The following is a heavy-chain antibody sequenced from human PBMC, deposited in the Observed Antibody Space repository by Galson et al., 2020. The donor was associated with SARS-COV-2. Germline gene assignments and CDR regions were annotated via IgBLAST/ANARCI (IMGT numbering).Heavy chain of an antibody. J-gene: IGHJ6*01. D-gene: IGHD6-25*01. CDR1: GFTVNSFY. V-gene: IGHV3-66*02. CDR2: IYSGDSGTT. CDR3: PLAPCSRSTSESTAALGCLVKDYY. Sequence: GGSLRLSCAASGFTVNSFYMNWVRQAPGKRLEWVALIYSGDSGTTYHAASVEGRFTISRDISRNTLYLQMNSLRASTKGPSVFPLAPCSRSTSESTAALGCLVKDYY.